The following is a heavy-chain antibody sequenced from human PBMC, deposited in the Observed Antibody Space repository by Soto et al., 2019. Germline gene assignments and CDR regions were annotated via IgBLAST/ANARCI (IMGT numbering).Heavy chain of an antibody. CDR2: ITDSSDTV. Sequence: GGSLRLSCVASGFSFSNYNMNWVRQAPGKGLEWVSYITDSSDTVHYADSVRGRFTISRDNAESSLYLQMNSLRDEDAAVYFCARDFGHGYYLDYWGRGTLVTVSS. D-gene: IGHD3-3*01. CDR3: ARDFGHGYYLDY. J-gene: IGHJ4*02. CDR1: GFSFSNYN. V-gene: IGHV3-48*02.